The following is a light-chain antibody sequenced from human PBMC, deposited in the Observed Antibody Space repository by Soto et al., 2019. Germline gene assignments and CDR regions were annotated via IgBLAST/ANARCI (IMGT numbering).Light chain of an antibody. CDR2: TAS. Sequence: DIQMTQSPSSLSASVEDRVTITCRSSQSIRSYLNWYQQKLGRAPKLLIYTASNLQTGVPSRFSGSGSGTDFTLTISSLQPEDFATYYCQQSYSSPQTFGLGTKVEIK. CDR1: QSIRSY. CDR3: QQSYSSPQT. J-gene: IGKJ1*01. V-gene: IGKV1-39*01.